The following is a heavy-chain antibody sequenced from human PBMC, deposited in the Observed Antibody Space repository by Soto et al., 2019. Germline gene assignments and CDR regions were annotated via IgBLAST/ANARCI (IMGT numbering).Heavy chain of an antibody. CDR2: IDHTGST. V-gene: IGHV4-59*01. D-gene: IGHD2-15*01. CDR1: ADSISSFS. Sequence: VQLHESVPGLVKSSESLSLSCTVSADSISSFSWIWLRQPPGEIFEFLRYIDHTGSTNYYPCLRRRLTMSFDTSSSQFALELTFLTPTHTAVYYCAAEDCRDGTCSGAVELWGRGNMVSVSS. CDR3: AAEDCRDGTCSGAVEL. J-gene: IGHJ3*01.